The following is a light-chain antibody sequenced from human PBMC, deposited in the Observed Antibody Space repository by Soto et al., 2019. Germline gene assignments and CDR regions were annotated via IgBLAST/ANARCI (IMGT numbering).Light chain of an antibody. Sequence: DIQMTQSPSSLSGSVGDSVTITCRASQGISNYLAWYQQRPAKAPTLLIYAASTLQSGVPSRFSGSGSGTDFTLTISSLQPEDVATYYCQRYNNAPRTFGQGTKVEIK. CDR2: AAS. V-gene: IGKV1-27*01. CDR3: QRYNNAPRT. CDR1: QGISNY. J-gene: IGKJ1*01.